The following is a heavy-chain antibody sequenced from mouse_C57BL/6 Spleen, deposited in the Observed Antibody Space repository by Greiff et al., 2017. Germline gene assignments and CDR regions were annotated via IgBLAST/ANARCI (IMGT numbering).Heavy chain of an antibody. CDR1: GFTFSDYY. CDR2: ISNGGGST. D-gene: IGHD4-1*01. V-gene: IGHV5-12*01. CDR3: ARLESWADWYFDV. Sequence: EVQVVESGGGLVQPGGSLKLSCAASGFTFSDYYMYWVRQTPEKRLEWVAYISNGGGSTYYPDTVKGRFTISRDNAKNTLYLQMSRLKSENTAMYDCARLESWADWYFDVWGTGTTVTVSS. J-gene: IGHJ1*03.